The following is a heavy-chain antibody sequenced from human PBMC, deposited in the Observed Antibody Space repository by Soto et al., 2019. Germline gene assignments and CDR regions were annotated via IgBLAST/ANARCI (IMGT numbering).Heavy chain of an antibody. J-gene: IGHJ4*02. CDR2: IIPMFGII. V-gene: IGHV1-69*10. CDR3: AILTPITGVY. Sequence: SVKVSCKVSGGSFSTYTLTWVRQAPGQGLEWMGGIIPMFGIINYAQKFQGRVTITADRSTTTAYMELISLRSDDTAVYYCAILTPITGVYWGQGARVTVSS. CDR1: GGSFSTYT. D-gene: IGHD5-12*01.